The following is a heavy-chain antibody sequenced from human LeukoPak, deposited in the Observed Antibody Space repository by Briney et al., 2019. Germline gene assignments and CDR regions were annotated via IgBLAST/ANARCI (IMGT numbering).Heavy chain of an antibody. CDR1: GFTFSSYW. J-gene: IGHJ4*02. CDR2: IGGSGSRT. CDR3: AKKYGVTVYGSGLNYFDY. V-gene: IGHV3-23*01. D-gene: IGHD6-19*01. Sequence: QPGGSLRLSCAASGFTFSSYWMNWVRQAPGKSLEWVSGIGGSGSRTYYADSVKGRFTISRDNSKNTLYLRMNSLRAEDTAIYYCAKKYGVTVYGSGLNYFDYWGQGTLVTVSS.